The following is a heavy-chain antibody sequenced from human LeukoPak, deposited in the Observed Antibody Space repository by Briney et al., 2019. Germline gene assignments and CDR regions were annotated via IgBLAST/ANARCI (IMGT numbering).Heavy chain of an antibody. Sequence: PGGSLRLSCAASGFTFSSYAMSWVRQAPGKGLEWVSVISGSGGSTYYADSVKDRFTISRDNPKNTLYLQMNSLRAVDTAVYYCAKGNSIVPAAPIDYWGQGTLVTVSS. D-gene: IGHD2-2*01. CDR2: ISGSGGST. V-gene: IGHV3-23*01. J-gene: IGHJ4*02. CDR3: AKGNSIVPAAPIDY. CDR1: GFTFSSYA.